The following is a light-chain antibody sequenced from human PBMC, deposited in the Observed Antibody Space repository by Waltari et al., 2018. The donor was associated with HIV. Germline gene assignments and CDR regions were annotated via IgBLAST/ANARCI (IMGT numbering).Light chain of an antibody. V-gene: IGKV3-15*01. J-gene: IGKJ2*01. CDR3: QQYNNWPRT. CDR2: GAS. Sequence: EIVMTQSPATLSVSPGERATLSCRASHSVSSNLAWHQQKPGQAPRPLIYGASTRATGIPARFSGSGSGTEFTLTISSLQSEDFAVYYCQQYNNWPRTFGQGTKLEIK. CDR1: HSVSSN.